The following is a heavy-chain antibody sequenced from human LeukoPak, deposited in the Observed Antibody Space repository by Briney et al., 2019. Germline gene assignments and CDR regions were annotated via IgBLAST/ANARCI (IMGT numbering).Heavy chain of an antibody. J-gene: IGHJ5*02. CDR1: GLTFSSYS. V-gene: IGHV3-48*01. Sequence: GGSLRLSCAASGLTFSSYSMNWVRQAPGKGLEWVSYISSSSSTIYYADSVKGRFTISRDNSKNTLYLQMNSLRAEDTAVYYCAKTLGTVTNNWFDPWGQGTLVTVSS. CDR3: AKTLGTVTNNWFDP. CDR2: ISSSSSTI. D-gene: IGHD4-17*01.